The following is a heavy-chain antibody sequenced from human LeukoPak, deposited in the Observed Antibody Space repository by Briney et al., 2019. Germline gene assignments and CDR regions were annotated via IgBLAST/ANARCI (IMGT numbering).Heavy chain of an antibody. CDR1: GFTFSSYS. CDR2: ISSSSSYI. Sequence: GGSLRLSCAASGFTFSSYSMNWVRQAPGKGLEWVSSISSSSSYIYYADSVKGRFTISRDNAKNSLYLQMNSLRAEDTAVYYCARDGYSSSWYDRGNYYYYGMDVWGQGTTVTVSS. CDR3: ARDGYSSSWYDRGNYYYYGMDV. J-gene: IGHJ6*02. D-gene: IGHD6-13*01. V-gene: IGHV3-21*01.